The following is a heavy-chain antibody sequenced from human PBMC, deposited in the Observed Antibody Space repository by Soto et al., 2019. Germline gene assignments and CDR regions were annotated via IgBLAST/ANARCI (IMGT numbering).Heavy chain of an antibody. J-gene: IGHJ4*02. V-gene: IGHV3-30*18. CDR3: AKARSGRWHAGYYFDN. CDR1: GFTFISYG. D-gene: IGHD2-15*01. CDR2: MSYDGRDK. Sequence: QVQLVESGGGVVQPGRSLRLSCAASGFTFISYGMHWVRQAPGKGQEWLAVMSYDGRDKYYADSVRGRFTISRDNSKNTVYLQLNSLRVEDTAVYYCAKARSGRWHAGYYFDNWGQGTLVTVAS.